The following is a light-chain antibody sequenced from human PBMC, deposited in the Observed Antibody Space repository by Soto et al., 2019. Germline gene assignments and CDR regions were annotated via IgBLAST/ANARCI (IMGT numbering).Light chain of an antibody. CDR1: SSNIGTNT. CDR3: ATWDDSLNGRV. V-gene: IGLV1-44*01. J-gene: IGLJ2*01. Sequence: QSVLTQPPSASGTPGQRVTISCFGSSSNIGTNTVNWYQQLPGAAPKLLISDDYDRSSGVPDRFSASKSGTSASLAISGLQAEDEAAYYCATWDDSLNGRVFGGGTQLTVL. CDR2: DDY.